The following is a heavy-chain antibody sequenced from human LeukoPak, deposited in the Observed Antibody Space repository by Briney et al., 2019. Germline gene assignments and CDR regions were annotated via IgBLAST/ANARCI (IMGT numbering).Heavy chain of an antibody. CDR2: ISHSGST. J-gene: IGHJ5*02. Sequence: SETLSLTCAVYGGSFSGYYWSWIRQPPGKGLEWIGEISHSGSTIYNPSLKGRVTISLDTSKRQCSLKLTSVTAADTAVYYCAREPGYCSGGSCYGGWFDPWGQGTLVTVSS. CDR3: AREPGYCSGGSCYGGWFDP. D-gene: IGHD2-15*01. CDR1: GGSFSGYY. V-gene: IGHV4-34*01.